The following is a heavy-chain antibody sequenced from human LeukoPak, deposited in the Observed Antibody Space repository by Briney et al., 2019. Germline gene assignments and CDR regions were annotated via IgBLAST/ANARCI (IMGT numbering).Heavy chain of an antibody. CDR1: GYTFSGYY. CDR3: ARHLSDSSGWPGPSYLDV. V-gene: IGHV1-2*02. D-gene: IGHD6-19*01. Sequence: ASVKVSSKASGYTFSGYYMDWVRRAPGQGLEWLGWINPKSGATHYAQKFQGRVTMARDTSLNTAYLELSRLQSDDTAVYYCARHLSDSSGWPGPSYLDVWGTGTTVTVSS. J-gene: IGHJ6*03. CDR2: INPKSGAT.